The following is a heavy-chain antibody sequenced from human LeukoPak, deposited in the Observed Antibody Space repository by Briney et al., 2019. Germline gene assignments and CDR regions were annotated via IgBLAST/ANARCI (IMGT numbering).Heavy chain of an antibody. CDR3: ATGTKRWLQLEHAFDI. V-gene: IGHV1-46*01. J-gene: IGHJ3*02. CDR2: INPSGGST. CDR1: GYTFTSYY. Sequence: ASVKVSCKASGYTFTSYYMHWVRQAPGQGLEWMGMINPSGGSTSYAQKFQGRVTMTRDMSTSTVYMELSSLRSEDTAVYYCATGTKRWLQLEHAFDIWGQGTMVTVSS. D-gene: IGHD5-24*01.